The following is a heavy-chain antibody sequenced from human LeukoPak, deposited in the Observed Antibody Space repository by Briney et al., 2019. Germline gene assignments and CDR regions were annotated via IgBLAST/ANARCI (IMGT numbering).Heavy chain of an antibody. J-gene: IGHJ4*02. D-gene: IGHD3-10*01. CDR2: ISGSGST. Sequence: SQTLSLTCTVSGGSISSGDYYWTWIRQHPEKGLEWIGYISGSGSTYYSPSLRSRVTVSADTSKNQFSLKLTSVTAADTAVFYCARVPIIRGVIEDWGQGTLVSVSS. CDR3: ARVPIIRGVIED. V-gene: IGHV4-31*03. CDR1: GGSISSGDYY.